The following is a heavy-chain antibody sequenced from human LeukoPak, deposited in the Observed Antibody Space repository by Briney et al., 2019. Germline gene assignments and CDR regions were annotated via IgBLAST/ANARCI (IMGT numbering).Heavy chain of an antibody. CDR3: ARTTRYSSSWYHDYYYGMDV. CDR1: GYTFTSYD. J-gene: IGHJ6*02. CDR2: MNPNSGNT. Sequence: GASVTVSCTASGYTFTSYDINWVRQAPGQGLEWMGWMNPNSGNTGYAQKFQGRVTMTRDTSISTAYMELSRLRSDDTAVYYCARTTRYSSSWYHDYYYGMDVWGQGTTVTVSS. V-gene: IGHV1-8*01. D-gene: IGHD6-13*01.